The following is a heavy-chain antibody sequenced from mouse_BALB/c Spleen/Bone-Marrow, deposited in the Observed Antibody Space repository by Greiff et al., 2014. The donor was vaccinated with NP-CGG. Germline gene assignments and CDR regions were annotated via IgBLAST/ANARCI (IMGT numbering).Heavy chain of an antibody. D-gene: IGHD1-1*01. CDR2: IWAGGST. CDR3: AREGGYYYGSRVAWFAY. J-gene: IGHJ3*01. V-gene: IGHV2-9*02. Sequence: VQLQQSGPGLVAPSQSLSITCTVSGFSLTSYGVHWVRQPPGKGLEWLGVIWAGGSTNYNSALMSRLSISKDNSKSQVFLKMSSLQTDDTAMYYCAREGGYYYGSRVAWFAYWGQGTLVTVSA. CDR1: GFSLTSYG.